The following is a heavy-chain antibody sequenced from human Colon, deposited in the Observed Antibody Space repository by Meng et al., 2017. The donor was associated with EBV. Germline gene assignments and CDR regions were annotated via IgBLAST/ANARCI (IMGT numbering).Heavy chain of an antibody. D-gene: IGHD4-17*01. CDR3: ARGQSDGAWYFDL. Sequence: EGVLVGVGGGLGRPGGSLGTSWAASGFTFSFYSRNWVRQAPRKGLEWVSSIGSSSTFIYYGGSVGGRLTISRDNAENLLYLQLNSLRAEDTAVYYCARGQSDGAWYFDLWGRGTLVTVSS. V-gene: IGHV3-21*02. CDR1: GFTFSFYS. J-gene: IGHJ2*01. CDR2: IGSSSTFI.